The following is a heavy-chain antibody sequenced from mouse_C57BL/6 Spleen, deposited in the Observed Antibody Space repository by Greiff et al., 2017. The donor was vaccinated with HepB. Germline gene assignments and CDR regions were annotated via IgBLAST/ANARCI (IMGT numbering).Heavy chain of an antibody. J-gene: IGHJ3*01. CDR2: ITHSGET. D-gene: IGHD3-2*01. Sequence: VQLQESRPGLVKPSQSLFLTCSITGFPITSGYYWIWIRQSPGKPLEWMGYITHSGETFYNPSLQSPISITRETSKNQFFLQLNSVTTEDTAMYYCAGGPTASWFAYWGQGTLVTVSA. CDR3: AGGPTASWFAY. CDR1: GFPITSGYY. V-gene: IGHV12-3*01.